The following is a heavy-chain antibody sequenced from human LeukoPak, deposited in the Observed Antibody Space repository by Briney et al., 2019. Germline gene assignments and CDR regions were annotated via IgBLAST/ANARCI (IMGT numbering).Heavy chain of an antibody. V-gene: IGHV1-8*02. CDR3: ARGGGYFDWLYY. D-gene: IGHD3-9*01. J-gene: IGHJ4*02. CDR1: GYTFTGYY. Sequence: ASVKVSCKASGYTFTGYYMHWVRQAPGLGLEWMGWMNPNSGNTGYAQKFQGRVTMTRNTSISTAYMELSSLRSEDTAVYYCARGGGYFDWLYYWGQGTLVTVSS. CDR2: MNPNSGNT.